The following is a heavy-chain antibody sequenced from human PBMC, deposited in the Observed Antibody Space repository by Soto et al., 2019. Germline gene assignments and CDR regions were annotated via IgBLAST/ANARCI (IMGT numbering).Heavy chain of an antibody. CDR1: GFTFSSYA. D-gene: IGHD1-26*01. CDR3: AKAVGAISTATCFDY. CDR2: ISGSGGST. V-gene: IGHV3-23*01. J-gene: IGHJ4*02. Sequence: GGSLRLSCAASGFTFSSYAMSWVRQAPGKGLEWVSAISGSGGSTYYADSVKGRFTISRDNSKNTLYLQMNSLRAEDTAVYYCAKAVGAISTATCFDYWGQGTLVTVSS.